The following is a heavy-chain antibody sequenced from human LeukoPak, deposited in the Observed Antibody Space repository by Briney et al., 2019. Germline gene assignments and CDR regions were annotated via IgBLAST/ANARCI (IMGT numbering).Heavy chain of an antibody. V-gene: IGHV3-30-3*01. D-gene: IGHD3-22*01. CDR3: ARDLQHYYDSSGYFGYYGMDV. CDR1: GFTFSSYA. J-gene: IGHJ6*02. CDR2: ISYDGSNK. Sequence: GRSLRLSCAASGFTFSSYAMHWVRQAPGKGLEWVAVISYDGSNKYYADSVKGRFTISRDNSKNTLYLQMNSLRAEDTAVYYCARDLQHYYDSSGYFGYYGMDVWGQGTTVTVSS.